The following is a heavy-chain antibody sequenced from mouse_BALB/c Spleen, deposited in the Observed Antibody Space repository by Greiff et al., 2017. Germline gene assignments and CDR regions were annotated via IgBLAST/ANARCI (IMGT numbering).Heavy chain of an antibody. Sequence: EVQLQQSGPGLVKPSQSLSLTCTVTGYSITSDYAWNWIRQFPGNKLEWMGYISYSGSTSYNPSLKSRISITRDTSKNQFFLQLNSVTTEDTATYYCAREHIYYAMDYWGQGTSVTVSS. CDR1: GYSITSDYA. V-gene: IGHV3-2*02. CDR2: ISYSGST. CDR3: AREHIYYAMDY. J-gene: IGHJ4*01.